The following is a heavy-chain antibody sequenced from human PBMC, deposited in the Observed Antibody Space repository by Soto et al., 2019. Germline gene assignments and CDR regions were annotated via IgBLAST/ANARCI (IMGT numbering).Heavy chain of an antibody. CDR2: ISYDGSNK. J-gene: IGHJ6*02. V-gene: IGHV3-30*18. CDR1: GFTFSSYG. CDR3: AKDGGDVLRFLEWLSPDPPVSCGMDV. D-gene: IGHD3-3*01. Sequence: QVQLVESGGGVVQPGRSLRLSCVVSGFTFSSYGMHWVRQAPGKGLEWVAVISYDGSNKYYADSVKGRFTISRDSSKNTLYLQMNSLRAEDTAVYYCAKDGGDVLRFLEWLSPDPPVSCGMDVWGQGTTVTVSS.